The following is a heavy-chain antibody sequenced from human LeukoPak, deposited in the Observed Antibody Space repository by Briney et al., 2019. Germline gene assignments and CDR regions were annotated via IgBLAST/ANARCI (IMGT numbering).Heavy chain of an antibody. J-gene: IGHJ4*02. CDR2: INSDARST. CDR1: GFTFSGYW. CDR3: ARGAPERISSSTNYYFDY. V-gene: IGHV3-74*01. Sequence: GGSLRLSCAASGFTFSGYWMHWVRQAPGKGLVWVSRINSDARSTSYADSVKGRFTISRDNAKNSLYLQMSSLRAEDTAVYYCARGAPERISSSTNYYFDYWGQGTLVTVSS. D-gene: IGHD6-6*01.